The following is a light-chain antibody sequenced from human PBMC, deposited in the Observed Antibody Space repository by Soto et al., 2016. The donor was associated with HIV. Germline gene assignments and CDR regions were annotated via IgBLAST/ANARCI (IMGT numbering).Light chain of an antibody. J-gene: IGLJ3*02. V-gene: IGLV3-21*04. CDR2: DDR. Sequence: SYELTQPTSVSVAPGKTARITCEEDNIASKTVQWYQQMPGQAPVLVIYDDRGRPSGIPARFVALKSGNTATLVINRVEAGDEADYYCQLWDTTSDHWVFGGGTKLTVL. CDR1: NIASKT. CDR3: QLWDTTSDHWV.